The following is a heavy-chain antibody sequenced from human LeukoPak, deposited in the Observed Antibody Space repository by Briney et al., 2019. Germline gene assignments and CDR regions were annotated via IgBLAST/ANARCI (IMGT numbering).Heavy chain of an antibody. CDR3: AKAGMYSGSWTTGYYYYMDV. CDR2: ISGSGGST. Sequence: GGSLRLSCAASGFTFSSFAMSWARQAPGKGLEWVSAISGSGGSTYYADSVKGRFTISRDNSKNTLYLQMNSLRAEDTAVYYCAKAGMYSGSWTTGYYYYMDVWGKGTTVTVSS. CDR1: GFTFSSFA. V-gene: IGHV3-23*01. J-gene: IGHJ6*03. D-gene: IGHD6-13*01.